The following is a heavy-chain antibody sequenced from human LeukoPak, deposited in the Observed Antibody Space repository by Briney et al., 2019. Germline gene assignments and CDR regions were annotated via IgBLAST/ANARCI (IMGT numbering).Heavy chain of an antibody. CDR3: AKGGVQLLSGRTDY. J-gene: IGHJ4*02. Sequence: SLRLSCAASGFTFDDYAMHWVRQAPGKGLEWVSGISWNSGSIGYADSVKGRFTISRDNAKNSLYLQMNSLRAEDTALYYCAKGGVQLLSGRTDYWGQGTLVTVSS. CDR2: ISWNSGSI. V-gene: IGHV3-9*01. CDR1: GFTFDDYA. D-gene: IGHD2-2*01.